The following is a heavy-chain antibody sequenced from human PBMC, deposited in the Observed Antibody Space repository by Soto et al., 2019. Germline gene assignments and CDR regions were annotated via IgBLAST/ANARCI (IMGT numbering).Heavy chain of an antibody. D-gene: IGHD3-16*01. CDR2: ISYDGNQR. CDR3: AKDWGIEPWLFDF. CDR1: GFTFSSYG. J-gene: IGHJ4*02. Sequence: QVQLVESGGGVVQPGRSLRLSCAASGFTFSSYGMHWVRQAPGKGLVWVALISYDGNQRYYADSVKGRFTISRDNSKNTLYLQMNSLRAEDTAVYFCAKDWGIEPWLFDFWGLGTLVTVSS. V-gene: IGHV3-30*18.